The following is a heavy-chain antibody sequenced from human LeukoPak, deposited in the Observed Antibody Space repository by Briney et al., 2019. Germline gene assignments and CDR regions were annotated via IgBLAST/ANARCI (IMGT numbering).Heavy chain of an antibody. J-gene: IGHJ4*02. CDR2: IYSGGST. Sequence: GGSLRLACAASEFSVGSNYMTWVRQAPGKGLEWVSLIYSGGSTYYADSVKGRFTISRDNSKNTLYLQMNSLRAEDTAVYYCARSGERSTSGFDYWGQGTLVTVS. V-gene: IGHV3-66*01. D-gene: IGHD7-27*01. CDR3: ARSGERSTSGFDY. CDR1: EFSVGSNY.